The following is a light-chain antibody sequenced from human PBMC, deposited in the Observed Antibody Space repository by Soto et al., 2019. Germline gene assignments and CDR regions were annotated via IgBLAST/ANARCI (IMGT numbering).Light chain of an antibody. V-gene: IGKV1-5*01. CDR3: QQYDSYSWT. J-gene: IGKJ1*01. CDR1: QSISSW. CDR2: DAS. Sequence: DIQITQSAFTLSASVGDRVTITCRASQSISSWLAWYQQKPGKAPKLLIYDASSLESGVPSRFSGSGSGTEFILTISSLQPDDFATYYCQQYDSYSWTFGQGTKVDFK.